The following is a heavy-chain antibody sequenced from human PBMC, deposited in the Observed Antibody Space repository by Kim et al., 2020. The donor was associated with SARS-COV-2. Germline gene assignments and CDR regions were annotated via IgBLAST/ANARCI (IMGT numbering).Heavy chain of an antibody. D-gene: IGHD3-3*01. J-gene: IGHJ4*02. V-gene: IGHV1-24*01. CDR1: GYTLTELS. Sequence: ASVKVSCKVSGYTLTELSMHWVRQAPGKGLEWMGGFDPEDGETIYAQKFQGRVTMTEDTSTDTAYMELSSLRSEDTAVYYCATLHYDFWSGSFDYWGQGTLVTVSS. CDR2: FDPEDGET. CDR3: ATLHYDFWSGSFDY.